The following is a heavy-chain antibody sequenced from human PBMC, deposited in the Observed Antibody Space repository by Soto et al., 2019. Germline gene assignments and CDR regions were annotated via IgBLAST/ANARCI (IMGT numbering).Heavy chain of an antibody. Sequence: RSLTCGVSGGSIMSSSWWTWVRQSPGKGLEWIGEIYHAGSPNYNPSFQSRISISLDKSNNSFSLRLTSVTAADAAIYYCARGSSYRGDFDIWGQGTTVTVSS. D-gene: IGHD3-16*01. CDR3: ARGSSYRGDFDI. J-gene: IGHJ3*02. CDR2: IYHAGSP. V-gene: IGHV4-4*02. CDR1: GGSIMSSSW.